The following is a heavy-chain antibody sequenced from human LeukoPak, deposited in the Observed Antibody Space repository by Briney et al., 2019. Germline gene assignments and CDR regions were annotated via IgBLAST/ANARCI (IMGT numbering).Heavy chain of an antibody. V-gene: IGHV4-59*01. CDR3: ARVGSRYYDSSGYYSNWFDP. CDR2: IYYSGST. Sequence: SETLSLTCTVSGGSISSYYWSWIRQPPGKGLEWIGYIYYSGSTNYNPSLKSRVTTSVDTSKNQFSLKLSSVTAADTAVYYCARVGSRYYDSSGYYSNWFDPWGQGTLVTVSS. J-gene: IGHJ5*02. CDR1: GGSISSYY. D-gene: IGHD3-22*01.